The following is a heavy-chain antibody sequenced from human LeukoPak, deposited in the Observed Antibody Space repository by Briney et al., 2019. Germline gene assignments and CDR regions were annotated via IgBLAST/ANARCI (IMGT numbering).Heavy chain of an antibody. CDR3: AKNREYSSSWGGFDY. Sequence: GGSLRLSCAASGFTFSSYAMSWVRQAPGKGLEWVSAISGSGGSTYYADSVKGRFTISGDNSKNTLYLQMNSLRAEDTAVYYCAKNREYSSSWGGFDYWGQGTLVTVSS. CDR1: GFTFSSYA. J-gene: IGHJ4*02. D-gene: IGHD6-6*01. V-gene: IGHV3-23*01. CDR2: ISGSGGST.